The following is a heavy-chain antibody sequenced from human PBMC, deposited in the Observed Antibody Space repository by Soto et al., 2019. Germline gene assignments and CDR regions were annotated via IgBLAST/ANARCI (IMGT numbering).Heavy chain of an antibody. D-gene: IGHD6-6*01. CDR2: ISWNSGSI. J-gene: IGHJ4*02. CDR3: AKLYSSSSPKGYYFDY. CDR1: GFTFDDYA. V-gene: IGHV3-9*01. Sequence: PGGSLRLSCAASGFTFDDYAMHWVRQAPGKGLEWVSGISWNSGSIGYADSVKGRFTISRDNAKNSLYLQMNSLRAEDTALYYCAKLYSSSSPKGYYFDYWGQGTLVTVSS.